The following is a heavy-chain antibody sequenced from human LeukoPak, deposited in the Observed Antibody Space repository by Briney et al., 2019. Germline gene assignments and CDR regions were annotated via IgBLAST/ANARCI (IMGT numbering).Heavy chain of an antibody. CDR2: INAGKGNT. CDR3: ARGETLYYDYVWGSYRNADFDY. CDR1: GYTFTSYA. Sequence: EASVKVSCKASGYTFTSYAMHWVRQAPGQRREWRGWINAGKGNTKYSQKFQGRVTITRDTSASTAYMELSSLRSEDTAVYYCARGETLYYDYVWGSYRNADFDYWGQGTLVTVSS. D-gene: IGHD3-16*02. J-gene: IGHJ4*02. V-gene: IGHV1-3*01.